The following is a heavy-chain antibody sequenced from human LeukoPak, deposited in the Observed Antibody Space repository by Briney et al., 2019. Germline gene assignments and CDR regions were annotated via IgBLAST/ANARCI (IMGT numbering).Heavy chain of an antibody. V-gene: IGHV3-13*01. Sequence: GGSLRLSCAASGFTFSSYDMHWVRQATGKGLEWVSAIGVAANTFYSGSVKGRFTISRENAKNSLYLLMSSLRAEDTAVYYCARDKQWRVGAAGSYYYYYGMDVWGQGTTVTVSS. CDR1: GFTFSSYD. D-gene: IGHD6-13*01. CDR3: ARDKQWRVGAAGSYYYYYGMDV. J-gene: IGHJ6*02. CDR2: IGVAANT.